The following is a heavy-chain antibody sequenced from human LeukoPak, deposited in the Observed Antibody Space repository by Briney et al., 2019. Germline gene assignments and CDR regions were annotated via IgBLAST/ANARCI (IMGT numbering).Heavy chain of an antibody. Sequence: PGGSLRLSCAASGFTFNSNGMSWVRQAPGKGLEWVSVISASGGRTYYADSVKGRFTISRDNSNNTLYLQINSLRVEDTASYYCTKFSLRGTYSFDHWGQGTLVTVSS. CDR1: GFTFNSNG. V-gene: IGHV3-23*01. J-gene: IGHJ4*02. CDR2: ISASGGRT. D-gene: IGHD1-26*01. CDR3: TKFSLRGTYSFDH.